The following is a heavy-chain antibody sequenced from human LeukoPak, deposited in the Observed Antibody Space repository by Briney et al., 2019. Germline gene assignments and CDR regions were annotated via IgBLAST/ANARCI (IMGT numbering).Heavy chain of an antibody. V-gene: IGHV3-11*01. CDR3: ARAGYSPYSSSDY. Sequence: PGGSLRLSCAASGFTFSDYYMSWIRQAPGKGLEWVSYISSSGYTIYYADSVKGRFTISRDNAKNSLYLQMNSLRAEDTAVYYCARAGYSPYSSSDYWGQGTLVTVSS. CDR2: ISSSGYTI. D-gene: IGHD6-19*01. J-gene: IGHJ4*02. CDR1: GFTFSDYY.